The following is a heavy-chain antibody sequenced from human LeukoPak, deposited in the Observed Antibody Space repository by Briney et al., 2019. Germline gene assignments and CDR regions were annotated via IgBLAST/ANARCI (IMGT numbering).Heavy chain of an antibody. CDR1: GFTFSIYA. V-gene: IGHV3-23*01. CDR3: AKVGESGGVWKYYFDY. Sequence: GGSLRLSCAASGFTFSIYAMSWVRQAPGKGLEWVSAISGGGGSTYYADSVKGRFTISRDNSKNTLYLQMNSLRAEDTAVCYCAKVGESGGVWKYYFDYWGQGTLVTVSS. J-gene: IGHJ4*02. CDR2: ISGGGGST. D-gene: IGHD2-8*02.